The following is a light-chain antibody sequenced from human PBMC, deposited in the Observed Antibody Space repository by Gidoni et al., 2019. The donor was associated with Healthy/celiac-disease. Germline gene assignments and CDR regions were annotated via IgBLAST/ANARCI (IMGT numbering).Light chain of an antibody. CDR1: SSAVGGYNY. V-gene: IGLV2-14*03. CDR2: DVS. J-gene: IGLJ3*02. CDR3: SSYTSSSTWV. Sequence: QSALTQPASVSGSRGQSITISCTGTSSAVGGYNYVSWYQQHPGNATKLMIYDVSNRPSGVSNRFSGSKSGNTASLTISGLQAEDDADYYCSSYTSSSTWVFGGGTKLTVL.